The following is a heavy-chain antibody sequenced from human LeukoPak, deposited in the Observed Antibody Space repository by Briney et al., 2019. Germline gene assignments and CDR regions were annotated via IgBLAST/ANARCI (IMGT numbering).Heavy chain of an antibody. Sequence: GASVKVSRKASGYTFTSYDINWVRQATGQGLGWMGWMNPNSGNTGYAQKFQGGVTMTRSTSINTAYMELSSLRSEDTAVYYCARARWGGDAFDIWGQGTMVTVSS. D-gene: IGHD3-16*01. CDR2: MNPNSGNT. V-gene: IGHV1-8*01. CDR1: GYTFTSYD. CDR3: ARARWGGDAFDI. J-gene: IGHJ3*02.